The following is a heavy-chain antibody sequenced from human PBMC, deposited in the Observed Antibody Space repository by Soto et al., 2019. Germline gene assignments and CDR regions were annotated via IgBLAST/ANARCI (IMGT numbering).Heavy chain of an antibody. CDR3: ARDGVYDYIWGSYPQGWFDP. D-gene: IGHD3-16*02. CDR1: GFTFSSYS. V-gene: IGHV3-48*01. Sequence: GGSLRLSCAASGFTFSSYSMNWVRQAPGKGLEWVSYISSSSSTIYYADSVKGRFTISRDNAKNSLYLQMNSLRAEDTAVYYCARDGVYDYIWGSYPQGWFDPWGQGTLVTVSS. CDR2: ISSSSSTI. J-gene: IGHJ5*02.